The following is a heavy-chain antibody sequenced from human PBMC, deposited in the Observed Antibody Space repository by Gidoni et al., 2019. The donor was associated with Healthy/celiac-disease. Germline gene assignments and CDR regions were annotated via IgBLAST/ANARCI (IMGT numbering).Heavy chain of an antibody. CDR3: ARAPPTTVTTSGLSDWFDP. J-gene: IGHJ5*02. D-gene: IGHD4-4*01. Sequence: QVQLQQWGAGLLKPSETLSLTCAVYGGSFSGYYWSWIRQPPGKGLEWIGEINHSGSTNYNPSLKSRVTISVDTSKIQFSLKLSSVTAADTAVYYCARAPPTTVTTSGLSDWFDPWGQGTLVTVSS. CDR1: GGSFSGYY. CDR2: INHSGST. V-gene: IGHV4-34*01.